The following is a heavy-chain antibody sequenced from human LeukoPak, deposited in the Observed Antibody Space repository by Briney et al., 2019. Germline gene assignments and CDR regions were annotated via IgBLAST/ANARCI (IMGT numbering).Heavy chain of an antibody. CDR2: INQDGSKK. V-gene: IGHV3-7*03. CDR1: GFTISTYW. CDR3: AKGSIAAAGTGWFDP. D-gene: IGHD6-13*01. Sequence: GGSLRLSCTASGFTISTYWMSWVRQAPGKGLEWVANINQDGSKKYYVDSVKGRFTISRDNVKNSVYLQMNSLRAEDTAVYYCAKGSIAAAGTGWFDPWGQGTLVTVSS. J-gene: IGHJ5*02.